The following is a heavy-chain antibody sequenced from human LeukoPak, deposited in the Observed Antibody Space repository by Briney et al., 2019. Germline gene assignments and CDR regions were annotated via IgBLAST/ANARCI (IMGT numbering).Heavy chain of an antibody. Sequence: ASVKVSCKASGYTFTGYYMHWVRQAPGQGLEWMGWINPNSGGTNYAQKLQGRVTMTTDTSTSTAYMELRSLRSDDTAVYYCAGDLPYKWFGNYYFDYWGQGTLVTVSS. CDR3: AGDLPYKWFGNYYFDY. D-gene: IGHD3-10*01. CDR2: INPNSGGT. V-gene: IGHV1-2*02. CDR1: GYTFTGYY. J-gene: IGHJ4*02.